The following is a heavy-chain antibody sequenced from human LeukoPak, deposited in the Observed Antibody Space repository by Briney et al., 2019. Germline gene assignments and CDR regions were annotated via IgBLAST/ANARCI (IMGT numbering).Heavy chain of an antibody. D-gene: IGHD3-16*01. J-gene: IGHJ5*02. Sequence: PGRFLRLSCAASGFTFSTYTMHWARQAPGKGLEWVAVIWSDGSTKYYADSVKGRFTISRDNFKNTLYLQMSSLRAEDTAVYYCARRFLTGLGGNWFDPWGQGTLVTVSS. CDR3: ARRFLTGLGGNWFDP. V-gene: IGHV3-33*01. CDR1: GFTFSTYT. CDR2: IWSDGSTK.